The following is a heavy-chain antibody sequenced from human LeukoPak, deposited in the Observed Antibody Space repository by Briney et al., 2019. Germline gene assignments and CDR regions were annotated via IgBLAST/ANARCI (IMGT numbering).Heavy chain of an antibody. CDR2: ISGSGGST. Sequence: GGSLRLSCAASGFTFSSYAMSWVRQAPGKGLGWVSAISGSGGSTYYADSVKGRFTISRDNSKNTLYLQMNSLRAEDTAVYYCAKGDNYYYDSSGYYYPFDYWGQGTLVTVSS. V-gene: IGHV3-23*01. D-gene: IGHD3-22*01. CDR3: AKGDNYYYDSSGYYYPFDY. J-gene: IGHJ4*02. CDR1: GFTFSSYA.